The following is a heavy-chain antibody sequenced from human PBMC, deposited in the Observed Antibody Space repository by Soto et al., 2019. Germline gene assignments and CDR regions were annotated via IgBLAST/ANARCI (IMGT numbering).Heavy chain of an antibody. D-gene: IGHD6-19*01. CDR2: IRDSCHST. CDR3: ARVKAQILSSGWYGGDDI. Sequence: EVQLLESGGGLVQPGGSLRLSCAASGFTFSTYSMTWVRQAPGKGLEWVSTIRDSCHSTHYADSVRGRFAISRDNSKNTLFLQMNSLRADDTAVYYCARVKAQILSSGWYGGDDIWGQGTMVTVSS. CDR1: GFTFSTYS. V-gene: IGHV3-23*01. J-gene: IGHJ3*02.